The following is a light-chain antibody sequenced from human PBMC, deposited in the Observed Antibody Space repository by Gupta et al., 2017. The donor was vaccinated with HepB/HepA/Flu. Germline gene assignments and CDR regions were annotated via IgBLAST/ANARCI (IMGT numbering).Light chain of an antibody. J-gene: IGKJ1*01. CDR1: QSISSY. CDR3: QQSYSTPWT. Sequence: DIKMTQSPSSLSASVGYSVTITCRASQSISSYLNWYQQKPGKAPKLLIYAASSLQSGVPERFSGSGSGTDFTLTISSLQPEDFATYYCQQSYSTPWTFGQGTKVEIK. CDR2: AAS. V-gene: IGKV1-39*01.